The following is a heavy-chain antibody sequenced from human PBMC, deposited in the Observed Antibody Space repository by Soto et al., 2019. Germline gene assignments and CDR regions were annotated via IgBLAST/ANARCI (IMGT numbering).Heavy chain of an antibody. V-gene: IGHV4-31*03. CDR2: ISYSGST. Sequence: QVQLQESGPGLVKPSQTLSLTCTVSGGSISSGGYYWNWIRQHPGKGLEWIGYISYSGSTNYNPSLKSRLIISVDTSKNHFSLKLSSVTAADTAVYYCASSNIVTTITHASDIWGQGTMVTVSS. D-gene: IGHD5-12*01. CDR1: GGSISSGGYY. CDR3: ASSNIVTTITHASDI. J-gene: IGHJ3*02.